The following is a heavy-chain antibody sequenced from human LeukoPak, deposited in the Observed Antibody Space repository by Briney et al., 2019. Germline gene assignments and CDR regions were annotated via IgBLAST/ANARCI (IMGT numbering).Heavy chain of an antibody. CDR1: GFTFDDYA. D-gene: IGHD3-9*01. Sequence: GGSLRLSCAASGFTFDDYAMHWVRQAPGKGLEWGSGISWNSGSIGYADSVKGRFTISRDNAKNSLYLQMNSLRAEDTALYYCAKGTTYYDILTGYRPGFDYWGQGTLVTVSS. CDR3: AKGTTYYDILTGYRPGFDY. J-gene: IGHJ4*02. V-gene: IGHV3-9*01. CDR2: ISWNSGSI.